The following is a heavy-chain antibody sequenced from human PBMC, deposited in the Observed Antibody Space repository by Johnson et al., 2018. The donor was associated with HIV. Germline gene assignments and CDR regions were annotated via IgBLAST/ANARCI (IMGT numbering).Heavy chain of an antibody. CDR1: GFTFSRYA. D-gene: IGHD3-3*01. Sequence: QVQLVESGGGVVQPGRSLRLSCAASGFTFSRYAMHWVRQAPGKGLEWVAVISYDGSNKYYADSVKGRFTISRDNSKNTLFLQMNSLRAEDTAVFYGAREQLQFSFCDIWGQGTMVTVSS. CDR3: AREQLQFSFCDI. V-gene: IGHV3-30-3*01. J-gene: IGHJ3*02. CDR2: ISYDGSNK.